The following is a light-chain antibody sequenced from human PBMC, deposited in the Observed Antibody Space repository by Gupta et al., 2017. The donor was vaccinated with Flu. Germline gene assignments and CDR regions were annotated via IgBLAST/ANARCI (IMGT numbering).Light chain of an antibody. CDR1: KLGDKY. Sequence: SYELTQPHSVSVSPGQTASLTCSGDKLGDKYASWYQQKPGQSPVLVSYQDSKRPSGVPERFSGSNSGNTANLTISGAQAMDEADYYCQAWDSSTYVFGTGTKVTVL. V-gene: IGLV3-1*01. CDR2: QDS. J-gene: IGLJ1*01. CDR3: QAWDSSTYV.